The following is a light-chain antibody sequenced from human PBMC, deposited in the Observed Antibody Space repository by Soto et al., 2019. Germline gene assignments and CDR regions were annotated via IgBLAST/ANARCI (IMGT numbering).Light chain of an antibody. CDR3: QQYGSSPRT. CDR1: QSVSSSY. J-gene: IGKJ3*01. Sequence: EIVLTHSPGTLSLSPGEISTLSCRASQSVSSSYLAWYQQKPGLAPRLLIYGASSRATGIPDRFSGSGSGTDFTLTISGLEPEDFAVYYCQQYGSSPRTFGPGTKVDIK. CDR2: GAS. V-gene: IGKV3-20*01.